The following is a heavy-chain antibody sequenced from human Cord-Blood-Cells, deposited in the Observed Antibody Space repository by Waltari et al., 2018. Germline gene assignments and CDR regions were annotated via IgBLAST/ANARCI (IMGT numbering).Heavy chain of an antibody. CDR2: INHSGST. D-gene: IGHD3-16*01. Sequence: QVQLQQWGAGLLKPSETLSLTCADYGGSFSGYYWSWIRQPPGKGLEWIGEINHSGSTNYKPSLKSRVTISVDTSKNQFSLKLSSVTAADTAVYYCARLSLDFDYWGQGTLVTVSS. CDR3: ARLSLDFDY. J-gene: IGHJ4*02. CDR1: GGSFSGYY. V-gene: IGHV4-34*01.